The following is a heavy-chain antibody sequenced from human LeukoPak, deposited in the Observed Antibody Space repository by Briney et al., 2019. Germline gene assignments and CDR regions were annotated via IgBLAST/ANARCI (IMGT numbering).Heavy chain of an antibody. CDR3: TKGVGDYGFRFDY. Sequence: PGGSLRLSCVVSGFTFSSHAMGWVRQAPGKGLEWVSVVSGNGGSTYYAEYVKGRFTISRDNSKNTLYLQMNSLRAEDTAIYYCTKGVGDYGFRFDYWGQGTLVTVSS. CDR2: VSGNGGST. CDR1: GFTFSSHA. V-gene: IGHV3-23*01. D-gene: IGHD4-17*01. J-gene: IGHJ4*02.